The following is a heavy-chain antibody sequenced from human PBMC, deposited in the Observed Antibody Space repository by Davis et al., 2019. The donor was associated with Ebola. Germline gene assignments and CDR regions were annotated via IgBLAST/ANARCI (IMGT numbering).Heavy chain of an antibody. V-gene: IGHV3-7*03. CDR1: GFIFSHYW. CDR2: IKQDGGKK. Sequence: GGSLRLSCAAPGFIFSHYWMSWVRQAPGKGPEWVAIIKQDGGKKYYVDSVKGRFTISRDNAKNSLFLQMNSLRAEDTALYYCASGDGRGYSYDMDVWGQGTTVTVSS. D-gene: IGHD3/OR15-3a*01. J-gene: IGHJ6*02. CDR3: ASGDGRGYSYDMDV.